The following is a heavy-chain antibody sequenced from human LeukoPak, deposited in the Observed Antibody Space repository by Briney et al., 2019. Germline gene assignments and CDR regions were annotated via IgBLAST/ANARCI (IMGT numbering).Heavy chain of an antibody. CDR3: AREGAGYRGYDYDYFYAMDV. V-gene: IGHV3-20*04. Sequence: GGSLRLSCAASGFTFSNYAMSWVRQAPGKELEWVSGINGNGGSTGYADSVKGRFTISRDNAKNSVYLQMSSLRAEDTALYYCAREGAGYRGYDYDYFYAMDVWGQGTTVTVSS. J-gene: IGHJ6*02. CDR2: INGNGGST. D-gene: IGHD5-12*01. CDR1: GFTFSNYA.